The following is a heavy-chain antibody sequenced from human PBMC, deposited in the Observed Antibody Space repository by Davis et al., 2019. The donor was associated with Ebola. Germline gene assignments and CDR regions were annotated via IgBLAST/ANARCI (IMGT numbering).Heavy chain of an antibody. V-gene: IGHV3-30-3*01. CDR1: GFTFSSYA. CDR3: ARSLGYRGAFDI. D-gene: IGHD3-10*01. Sequence: GGSLRLSCAASGFTFSSYAMHWVRQAPGKGLEWVAVISYDGSNKYYADSVKGRFTISRDNSKNTLYLQMNSLRAEDTAVYYCARSLGYRGAFDIWGQGTMVTVSS. CDR2: ISYDGSNK. J-gene: IGHJ3*02.